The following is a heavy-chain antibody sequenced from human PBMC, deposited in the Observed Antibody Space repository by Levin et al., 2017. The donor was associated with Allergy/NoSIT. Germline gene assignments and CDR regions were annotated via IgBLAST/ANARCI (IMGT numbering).Heavy chain of an antibody. Sequence: GGSLRLSCAVSGFSFSNFWMSWVRQAPGKGLEWVANIKQDGSEKYYVDSVKGRFTISRDNAKRSLYLQMNSLRAEDTAVYYCAEGGSYHDYWGQGTLVTVSS. J-gene: IGHJ4*02. CDR3: AEGGSYHDY. CDR2: IKQDGSEK. V-gene: IGHV3-7*01. CDR1: GFSFSNFW. D-gene: IGHD1-26*01.